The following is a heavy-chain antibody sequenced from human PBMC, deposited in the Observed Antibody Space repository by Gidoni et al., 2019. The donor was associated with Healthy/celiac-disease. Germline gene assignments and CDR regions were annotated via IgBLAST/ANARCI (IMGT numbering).Heavy chain of an antibody. J-gene: IGHJ2*01. CDR2: ISYDGSNK. CDR1: GFTFSSYG. CDR3: AKETRWLQLDWYFDL. D-gene: IGHD5-12*01. Sequence: QVQLVASGGGVVQPGRSLRLSCAASGFTFSSYGMHWVRQAPGKGLEWVAVISYDGSNKYYADSVKGRFTISRDNSKNTLYLQMNSLRAEDTAVYYCAKETRWLQLDWYFDLWGRGTLVTVSS. V-gene: IGHV3-30*18.